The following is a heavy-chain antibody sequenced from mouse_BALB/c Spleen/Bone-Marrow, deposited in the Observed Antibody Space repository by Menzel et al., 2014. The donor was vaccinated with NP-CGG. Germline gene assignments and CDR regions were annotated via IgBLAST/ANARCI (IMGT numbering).Heavy chain of an antibody. CDR1: DISITTGNYR. CDR3: ARDRYGYAMDY. D-gene: IGHD2-14*01. V-gene: IGHV3-5*02. Sequence: EVQGVESGPGLVKPSQTVSLTCTVTDISITTGNYRWSWIRQFPGNKLEWIGYMYYSGTITYNPSLTSRTTITRDTSKNQVFLEMNSLTAEDTATYFCARDRYGYAMDYWGQGTSVTVSS. CDR2: MYYSGTI. J-gene: IGHJ4*01.